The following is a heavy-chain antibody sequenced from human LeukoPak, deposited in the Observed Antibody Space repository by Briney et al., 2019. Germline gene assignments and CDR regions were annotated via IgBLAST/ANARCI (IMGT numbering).Heavy chain of an antibody. J-gene: IGHJ5*02. CDR1: GGSISSGGYS. Sequence: PSETLSLTCAVSGGSISSGGYSWSWIRQPPGKGLEWIGYIYHSGSTYYNPSLKSRVTISVDRSKNQFSLKLSSVTAADTAVYYCARGRFVVLVAATIGPLIYWFDPWGQGTLVTVSS. V-gene: IGHV4-30-2*01. CDR2: IYHSGST. CDR3: ARGRFVVLVAATIGPLIYWFDP. D-gene: IGHD2-15*01.